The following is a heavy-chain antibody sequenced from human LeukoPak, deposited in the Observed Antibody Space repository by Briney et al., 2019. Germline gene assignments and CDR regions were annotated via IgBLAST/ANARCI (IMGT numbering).Heavy chain of an antibody. CDR2: IYSSATT. CDR1: GGSISSYY. Sequence: PSETLSLTCTVSGGSISSYYWGWIRQPPRKGLECIGNIYSSATTYYNPSLKSRVTISIDTSRSQFSLRLSSVTAADTAVYYCARQGYISGQGFRNNWFDPWGQGFLVTVSS. CDR3: ARQGYISGQGFRNNWFDP. J-gene: IGHJ5*02. D-gene: IGHD6-19*01. V-gene: IGHV4-39*01.